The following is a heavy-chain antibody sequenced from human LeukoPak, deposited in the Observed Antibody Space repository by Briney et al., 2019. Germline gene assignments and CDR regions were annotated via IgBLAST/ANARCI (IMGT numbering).Heavy chain of an antibody. V-gene: IGHV4-34*01. CDR2: IYHSGNT. CDR3: ARGRVGYNWNDYYYYGMDV. J-gene: IGHJ6*02. D-gene: IGHD1-20*01. Sequence: PSETLSLTCAVYGGSFSGYYWSWIRQPPGKGLEWIGEIYHSGNTNYNPSLKSRVTISVDTSKNQFSLKLSSVTAADTAVYYCARGRVGYNWNDYYYYGMDVWGQGTTVTVSS. CDR1: GGSFSGYY.